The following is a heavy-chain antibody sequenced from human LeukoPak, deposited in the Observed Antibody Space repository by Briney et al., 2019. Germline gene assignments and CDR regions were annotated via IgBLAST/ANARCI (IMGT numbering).Heavy chain of an antibody. J-gene: IGHJ4*02. CDR1: GYTFTSYD. CDR2: MNPNSGNT. CDR3: ARVPGGSYGPDFDY. V-gene: IGHV1-8*01. D-gene: IGHD5-18*01. Sequence: ASVKVSCKASGYTFTSYDINWVRQATGQGLEWMGWMNPNSGNTGYAQKFQGRVTMTRNTSISTAYMELSSPRSEDTAVYYCARVPGGSYGPDFDYWGQGTLVTVSS.